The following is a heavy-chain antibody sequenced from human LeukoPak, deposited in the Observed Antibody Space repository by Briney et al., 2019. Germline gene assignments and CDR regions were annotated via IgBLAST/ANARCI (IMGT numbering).Heavy chain of an antibody. CDR1: GFTFSSYA. CDR2: ISYDGSNK. D-gene: IGHD1-1*01. V-gene: IGHV3-30*01. CDR3: ARDGAGTTIPPPPPDYYFDY. J-gene: IGHJ4*02. Sequence: GRSLRLSCAASGFTFSSYAMHWVRQAPGKGLEWVAVISYDGSNKYYADSVKGRFTISRDNSKNTLYLQMNSLRAEDTAVYYCARDGAGTTIPPPPPDYYFDYWGQGTLVTVSS.